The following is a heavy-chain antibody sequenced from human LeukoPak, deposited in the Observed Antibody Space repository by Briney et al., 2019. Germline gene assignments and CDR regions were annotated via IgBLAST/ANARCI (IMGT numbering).Heavy chain of an antibody. V-gene: IGHV3-23*01. D-gene: IGHD2-21*02. J-gene: IGHJ4*02. CDR2: IGSSGGKT. CDR1: GFTFSTYA. CDR3: ARLLSL. Sequence: PGGSLRLSCAASGFTFSTYAMNWVRQAPGKGLEWLSDIGSSGGKTYYADSVKGRFTIFRDNSKNTLYLQMNSLRAEDTAVYYCARLLSLGGQGTLVTVSS.